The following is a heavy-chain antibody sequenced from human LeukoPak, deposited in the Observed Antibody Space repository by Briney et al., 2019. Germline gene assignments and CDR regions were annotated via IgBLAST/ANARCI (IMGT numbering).Heavy chain of an antibody. CDR1: GYTFTSYD. CDR2: IIPMFGTA. V-gene: IGHV1-69*13. D-gene: IGHD5-24*01. J-gene: IGHJ6*03. Sequence: ASVKVSCKASGYTFTSYDINWVRQATGQGLEWMGGIIPMFGTANYAQKFQGRVTITADESTSTAYMKLSSLRSEDTAVYYCARGLKLQRPTFSMDVWGKGTTVTISS. CDR3: ARGLKLQRPTFSMDV.